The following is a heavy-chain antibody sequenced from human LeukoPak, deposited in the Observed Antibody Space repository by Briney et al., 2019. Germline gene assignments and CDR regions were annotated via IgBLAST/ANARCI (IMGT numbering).Heavy chain of an antibody. Sequence: SETLSLTCTVSGGSISSYYWGWIRQPPGKGLEWIGYIYYSGSTNYNPSLKSRVTISVDTSKNQFSLKLSSVTAADTAVYYCAREAVAADGGFFDYWGQGTLVTVSS. CDR3: AREAVAADGGFFDY. CDR1: GGSISSYY. D-gene: IGHD6-19*01. J-gene: IGHJ4*02. V-gene: IGHV4-59*01. CDR2: IYYSGST.